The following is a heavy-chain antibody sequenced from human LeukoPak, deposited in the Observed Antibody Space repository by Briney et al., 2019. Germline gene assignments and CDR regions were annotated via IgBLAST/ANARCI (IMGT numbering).Heavy chain of an antibody. J-gene: IGHJ4*02. CDR2: ISGSGGGT. D-gene: IGHD3-22*01. Sequence: GGSLRLSCAASGITFSSYAMSWVRQAPGKGLEWVSAISGSGGGTYYADSVKGRFTISRDNSKNTMYLQMNSLRAEDTAVYYCARGEDYYDSSGYYVLRNWGQGTLVTVSS. CDR1: GITFSSYA. V-gene: IGHV3-23*01. CDR3: ARGEDYYDSSGYYVLRN.